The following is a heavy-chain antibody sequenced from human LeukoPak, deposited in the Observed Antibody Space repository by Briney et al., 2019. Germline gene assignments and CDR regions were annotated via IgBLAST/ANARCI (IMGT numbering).Heavy chain of an antibody. V-gene: IGHV1-18*01. CDR2: ISAYNGNT. CDR1: GYTFISYG. J-gene: IGHJ4*02. Sequence: ASVTVSCKASGYTFISYGINWVRQAPGQGLEWMGWISAYNGNTNYAQKLQGRVTMTTDTSTTTAYMELKSLRSDDTAVYFCARDAGMIEGNDYWGQGTLVTVSS. D-gene: IGHD3-22*01. CDR3: ARDAGMIEGNDY.